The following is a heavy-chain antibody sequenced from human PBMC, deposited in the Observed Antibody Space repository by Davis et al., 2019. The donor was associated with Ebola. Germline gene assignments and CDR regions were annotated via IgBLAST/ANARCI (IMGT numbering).Heavy chain of an antibody. Sequence: ASVKVSCKASGYTLTSYGISWVRQAPGQGLEWMGWISAYNGNTNYAQKLQGRVIMTTDTSTSTAYMELRSLRSDDTAVYYCARDNRRCSGGSCYLSSADYWGQGTLVTVSS. CDR3: ARDNRRCSGGSCYLSSADY. CDR2: ISAYNGNT. D-gene: IGHD2-15*01. J-gene: IGHJ4*02. V-gene: IGHV1-18*01. CDR1: GYTLTSYG.